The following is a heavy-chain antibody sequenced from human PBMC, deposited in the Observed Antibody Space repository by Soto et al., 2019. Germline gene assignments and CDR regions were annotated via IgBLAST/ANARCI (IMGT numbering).Heavy chain of an antibody. J-gene: IGHJ4*02. CDR1: GFIFSGSA. CDR3: TRPADGGSGYTFDQ. Sequence: EVQLVESGGTLVQPGGSLKLSCAASGFIFSGSALHWVRQASGKGLGWVGRIRSRANSYATSYAASVKGRFTISRDDSKNTAYLQMNSLKTEDTAVYYCTRPADGGSGYTFDQWGQGTLVTVSS. CDR2: IRSRANSYAT. D-gene: IGHD3-22*01. V-gene: IGHV3-73*01.